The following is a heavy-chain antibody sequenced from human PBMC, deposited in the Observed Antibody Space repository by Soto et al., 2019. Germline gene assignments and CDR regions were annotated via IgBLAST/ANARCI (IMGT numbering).Heavy chain of an antibody. V-gene: IGHV1-69*13. CDR2: IIPIFGTA. J-gene: IGHJ4*02. D-gene: IGHD5-18*01. CDR1: GGTFSSYA. Sequence: GASVKVSCKASGGTFSSYAISWVRQAPGQGLEWMGGIIPIFGTANYAQKFQGRVTITADESTSTAYMELSSLRSEDTAVYYCARAPIRGYSYGWHFDYWGQGTLVTVSS. CDR3: ARAPIRGYSYGWHFDY.